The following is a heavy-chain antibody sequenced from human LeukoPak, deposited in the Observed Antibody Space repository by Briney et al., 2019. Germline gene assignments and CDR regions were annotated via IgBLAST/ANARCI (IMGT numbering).Heavy chain of an antibody. V-gene: IGHV1-8*01. CDR1: GYTFTSYD. CDR3: ARAPMVRGVIVNWFDP. Sequence: ASVKVSCKASGYTFTSYDINWVRQATGQGLEWMGWMNPISGNTGYAQKFQGRVTMTRNTSISTAYMELSSLRSEDTAVYYCARAPMVRGVIVNWFDPWGQGTLVTVSS. D-gene: IGHD3-10*01. CDR2: MNPISGNT. J-gene: IGHJ5*02.